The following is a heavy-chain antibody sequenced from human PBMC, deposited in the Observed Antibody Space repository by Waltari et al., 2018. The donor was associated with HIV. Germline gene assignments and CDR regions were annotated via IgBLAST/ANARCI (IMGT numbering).Heavy chain of an antibody. J-gene: IGHJ4*02. Sequence: QVQLQESGPGLVKPSETLSLTCSVSGGSLPGYYWSWIRQPPGKGLEWIGYIYHSGNTNYNPSLKSRVTISVDTSKNQFSLNLSSVTAADTAVYFCARCPYQYSPYYFDYWGQGALVTVSS. V-gene: IGHV4-59*01. CDR2: IYHSGNT. D-gene: IGHD1-26*01. CDR1: GGSLPGYY. CDR3: ARCPYQYSPYYFDY.